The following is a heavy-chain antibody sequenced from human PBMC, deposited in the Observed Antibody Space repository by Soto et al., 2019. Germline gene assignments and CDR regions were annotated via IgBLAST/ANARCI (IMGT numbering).Heavy chain of an antibody. V-gene: IGHV3-11*06. CDR1: GFTFSDYY. Sequence: QVQLVESGGGLVKHGGSLRLSCVGSGFTFSDYYMSWLRQAPGKGLEWISYSSNSGTFTKYADSVKGSFSISRDNTKNLLFLQMNSLRAEDTALYYCTRSGDNYILLDYLGQGTPVTVSS. CDR3: TRSGDNYILLDY. D-gene: IGHD1-1*01. CDR2: SSNSGTFT. J-gene: IGHJ4*02.